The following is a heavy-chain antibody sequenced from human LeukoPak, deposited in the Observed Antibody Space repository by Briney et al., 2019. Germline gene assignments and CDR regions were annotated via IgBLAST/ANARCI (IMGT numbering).Heavy chain of an antibody. CDR1: GFTFSSYE. V-gene: IGHV3-48*03. Sequence: GGSLRLSCAASGFTFSSYEMNWVRQAPGKGLEWVSYISSSGSSIYYADSVKGRFTISRDNVKNLLYLQMHSLRGEDTALYYCAGEGHFSTNWGQGTLVTVSS. J-gene: IGHJ4*02. CDR2: ISSSGSSI. CDR3: AGEGHFSTN. D-gene: IGHD2-8*01.